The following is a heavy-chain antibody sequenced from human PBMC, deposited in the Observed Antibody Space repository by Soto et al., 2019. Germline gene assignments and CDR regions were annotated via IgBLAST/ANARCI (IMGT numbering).Heavy chain of an antibody. Sequence: ASVKVSCKASGYTFTSYGISWVRQAPGQGLEWMGWISAYNGNTNYAQKLQGRVTMTTDTSTSTAYMELRSLRSDDTAVYYCARVVRLPYCSGGSCPYYFDYRGQGTLVTVSS. J-gene: IGHJ4*02. CDR1: GYTFTSYG. CDR3: ARVVRLPYCSGGSCPYYFDY. CDR2: ISAYNGNT. V-gene: IGHV1-18*04. D-gene: IGHD2-15*01.